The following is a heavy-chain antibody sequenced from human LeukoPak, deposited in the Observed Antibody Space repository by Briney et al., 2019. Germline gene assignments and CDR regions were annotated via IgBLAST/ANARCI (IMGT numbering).Heavy chain of an antibody. CDR2: ISSTGGTA. V-gene: IGHV3-23*01. J-gene: IGHJ6*03. CDR3: AKNGDRGAYCSGGSCYPYYYYNMDV. D-gene: IGHD2-15*01. CDR1: GFTFRTYS. Sequence: GSLRLSCAASGFTFRTYSMNWVRQAPGKGLEWVSAISSTGGTAYYADSVKGRFTISRDNSKNTLYLQMNSLRAEDTAIYYCAKNGDRGAYCSGGSCYPYYYYNMDVWGKGTTVTISS.